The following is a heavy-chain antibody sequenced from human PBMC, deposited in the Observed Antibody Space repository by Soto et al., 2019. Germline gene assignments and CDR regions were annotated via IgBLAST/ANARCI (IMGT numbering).Heavy chain of an antibody. D-gene: IGHD3-22*01. J-gene: IGHJ6*02. Sequence: EVQLVESGGDLVQPGGSLRLSCAASGFTFSSYAMRWVRQAPGKGLEWVSAIGSSGDDTYYADSVKGRFTISRDNSKNTIYLQMNSLKAEDTAVYYCAKDAYDSSGYKRRKYGMDVWGQGTTVTVSS. CDR3: AKDAYDSSGYKRRKYGMDV. CDR1: GFTFSSYA. V-gene: IGHV3-23*04. CDR2: IGSSGDDT.